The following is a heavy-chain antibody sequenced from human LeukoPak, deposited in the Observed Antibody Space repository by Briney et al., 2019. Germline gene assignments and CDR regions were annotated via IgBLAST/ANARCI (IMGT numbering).Heavy chain of an antibody. V-gene: IGHV1-2*06. CDR3: ARDPGYCTNGVCYTDRYYFDY. CDR2: INPNSGGT. Sequence: ASVKVPCKASGYTFTGYYMHWVRQAPGQGLEWMGRINPNSGGTNYAQKFQGRVTMTRDTSISTAYMELSRLRSDDTAVYYCARDPGYCTNGVCYTDRYYFDYWGQGTLVTVSS. D-gene: IGHD2-8*01. J-gene: IGHJ4*02. CDR1: GYTFTGYY.